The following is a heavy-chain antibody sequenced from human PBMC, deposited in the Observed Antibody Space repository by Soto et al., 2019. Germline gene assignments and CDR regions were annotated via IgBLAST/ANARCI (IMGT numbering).Heavy chain of an antibody. CDR3: ARYIAASGTYYLDF. CDR1: GGSISSNNW. CDR2: IYHSGST. D-gene: IGHD6-13*01. Sequence: QVQLEESGPGLAKPSGTLSLTCTVSGGSISSNNWWSWVRQPPGKGLEWIGEIYHSGSTNYNPSLKCRVIISVDTSKNPFSLRLSSVTAADTAVYYCARYIAASGTYYLDFWGQGTLVTVSS. V-gene: IGHV4-4*02. J-gene: IGHJ4*02.